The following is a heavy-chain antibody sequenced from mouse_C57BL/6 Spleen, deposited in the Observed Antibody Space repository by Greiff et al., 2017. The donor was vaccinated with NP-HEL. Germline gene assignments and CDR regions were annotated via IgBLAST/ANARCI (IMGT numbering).Heavy chain of an antibody. CDR1: GFTFSDYY. Sequence: EVQVVESGGGLVQPGGSLKLSCAASGFTFSDYYMYWVRQTPEKRLEWVAYISNGGGSTYYPDTVKGRFTISRDNAKNTLYLQMSRLKSEDTAMYYCASPDSSGYYYSMDYWGQGTSVTVSS. CDR3: ASPDSSGYYYSMDY. D-gene: IGHD3-2*02. J-gene: IGHJ4*01. V-gene: IGHV5-12*01. CDR2: ISNGGGST.